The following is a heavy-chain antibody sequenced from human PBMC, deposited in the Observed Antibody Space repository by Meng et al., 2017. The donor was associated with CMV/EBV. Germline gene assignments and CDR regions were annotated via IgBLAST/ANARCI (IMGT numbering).Heavy chain of an antibody. V-gene: IGHV3-21*01. CDR3: ARAAGSLLRYYFGY. CDR2: ISSSSSYI. J-gene: IGHJ4*02. Sequence: GESLKISCAASGFTFSSYSMNWVRQAPGKGLEWVSSISSSSSYIYYADSVKGRFTISRDNAKNSLYLQMNSLRAEDTAVYYCARAAGSLLRYYFGYWGQGTLVTVSS. CDR1: GFTFSSYS. D-gene: IGHD3-10*01.